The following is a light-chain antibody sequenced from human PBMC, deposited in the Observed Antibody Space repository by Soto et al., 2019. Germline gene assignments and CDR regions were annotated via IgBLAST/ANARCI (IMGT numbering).Light chain of an antibody. J-gene: IGLJ1*01. CDR1: SSDIGAYIY. CDR3: SSYAGSNNFV. Sequence: QSALTQPPSASGSLGQSLTISCTGTSSDIGAYIYVSWYQQHPGKAPKNIISEVSRRPSGVPERFSGSKSGNTASLTVSGLQADDEGHYYCSSYAGSNNFVFGTGTKSPS. CDR2: EVS. V-gene: IGLV2-8*01.